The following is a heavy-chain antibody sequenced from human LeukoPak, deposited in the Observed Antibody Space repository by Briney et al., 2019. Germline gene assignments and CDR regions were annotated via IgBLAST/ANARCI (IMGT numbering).Heavy chain of an antibody. CDR3: AREPDYYGTSDYRDAFDI. CDR2: VYYSGNT. J-gene: IGHJ3*02. V-gene: IGHV4-4*07. D-gene: IGHD3-22*01. Sequence: SETLSLTCTVSGGSIGSYYWSWIRQPAGKGLEGIGRVYYSGNTYYNPTLKSRVTISVATSKNQFSLKLSSVTAADTAVYYCAREPDYYGTSDYRDAFDIWGQGTLVTVSS. CDR1: GGSIGSYY.